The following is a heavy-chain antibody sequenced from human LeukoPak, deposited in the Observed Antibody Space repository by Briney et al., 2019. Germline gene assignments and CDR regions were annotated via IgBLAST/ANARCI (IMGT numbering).Heavy chain of an antibody. CDR1: GYTFTGHL. D-gene: IGHD2-2*01. CDR3: ARDRHVGNGASWDFDS. CDR2: INPNGGGT. V-gene: IGHV1-2*02. Sequence: ASVKVSCKASGYTFTGHLVHWVRQAPGQGLEWMGWINPNGGGTNFAQKFQGRVTMTRDTSISTAYMELSRLRSDDTAVYYCARDRHVGNGASWDFDSWGQGTLVTVSS. J-gene: IGHJ4*02.